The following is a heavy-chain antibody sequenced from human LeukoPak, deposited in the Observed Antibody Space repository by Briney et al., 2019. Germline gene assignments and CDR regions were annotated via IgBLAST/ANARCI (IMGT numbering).Heavy chain of an antibody. CDR3: ARHGDYVNWFDP. Sequence: GESLKISCKGSGYSFTSYWISWVRQMPGKGLEWMGRIDPSDSYTNYSPSFQGHVTISADKSISTAYLQWSSLKASDTAMYYCARHGDYVNWFDPWGRGTLVTVSS. CDR1: GYSFTSYW. V-gene: IGHV5-10-1*01. CDR2: IDPSDSYT. D-gene: IGHD4-17*01. J-gene: IGHJ5*02.